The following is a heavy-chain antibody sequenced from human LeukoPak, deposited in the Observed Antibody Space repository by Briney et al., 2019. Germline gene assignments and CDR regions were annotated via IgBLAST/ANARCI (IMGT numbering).Heavy chain of an antibody. Sequence: PGGSLRLSRAASGFTFSTYWMHWVRQAPGKGLVWVSRINEDATSTDYADSVKGRFTISRDNAKNTLYLQMNSLRSEDTAVYYCARGGTVSSWYFFDHSGQGSLVTVSS. V-gene: IGHV3-74*01. D-gene: IGHD6-13*01. CDR3: ARGGTVSSWYFFDH. CDR1: GFTFSTYW. CDR2: INEDATST. J-gene: IGHJ4*02.